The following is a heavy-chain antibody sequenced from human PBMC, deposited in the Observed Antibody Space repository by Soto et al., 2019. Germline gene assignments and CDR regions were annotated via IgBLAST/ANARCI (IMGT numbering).Heavy chain of an antibody. Sequence: SETLSLTCAVYGGSFSGYYWSWIRQPPGKGLEWVGEINHSGSANYNPSLKSRVTISVDTSKNQFSLQRSSVTAADTDNPAGYSIGWRERQRDYYGMDFWGQGTTVTVSS. D-gene: IGHD6-19*01. CDR1: GGSFSGYY. J-gene: IGHJ6*02. CDR2: INHSGSA. CDR3: YSIGWRERQRDYYGMDF. V-gene: IGHV4-34*01.